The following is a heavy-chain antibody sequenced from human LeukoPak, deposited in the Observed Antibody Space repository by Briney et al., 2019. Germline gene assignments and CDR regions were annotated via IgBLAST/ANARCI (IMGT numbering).Heavy chain of an antibody. CDR2: ISYDGSNK. CDR1: GFTLSSSW. V-gene: IGHV3-30-3*01. D-gene: IGHD6-13*01. J-gene: IGHJ6*03. CDR3: ARGPIAAAATGRGYMDV. Sequence: PGGSLRLSCAASGFTLSSSWMNWVRQAPGKGLEWVAVISYDGSNKYYADSVKGRFTISRDNSKNTLYLQMNSLRAEDTAVYYCARGPIAAAATGRGYMDVWGKGTTVTVSS.